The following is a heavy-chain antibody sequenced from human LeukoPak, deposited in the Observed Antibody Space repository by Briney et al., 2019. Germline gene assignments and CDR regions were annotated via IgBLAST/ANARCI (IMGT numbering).Heavy chain of an antibody. CDR3: ARGPSIVVVPAASNYYMDV. D-gene: IGHD2-2*01. CDR2: IYCSGST. V-gene: IGHV4-59*01. CDR1: GGSISSYY. Sequence: PSETLSLTCTVSGGSISSYYWSWIRQPPGKGLEWIGYIYCSGSTNYNPSLKSRVTISVDTSKNQFSLKLSSVTAADTAVYYCARGPSIVVVPAASNYYMDVWGKGTTVTVSS. J-gene: IGHJ6*03.